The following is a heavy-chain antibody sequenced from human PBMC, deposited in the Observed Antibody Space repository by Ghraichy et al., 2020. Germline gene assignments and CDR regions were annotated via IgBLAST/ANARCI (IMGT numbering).Heavy chain of an antibody. D-gene: IGHD1-20*01. J-gene: IGHJ2*01. CDR2: IKQDGSEK. Sequence: GESLNISCAASGFTFSSYWMSWVRQAPGKGLEWVANIKQDGSEKYYVDSVKGRFTISRDNAKNSLYLQMNSLRAEDTAVYYCASMYNWKGWYFDLWGRGTLVTVSS. V-gene: IGHV3-7*01. CDR3: ASMYNWKGWYFDL. CDR1: GFTFSSYW.